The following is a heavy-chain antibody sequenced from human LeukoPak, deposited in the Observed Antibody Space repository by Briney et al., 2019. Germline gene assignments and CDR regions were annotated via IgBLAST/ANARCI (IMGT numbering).Heavy chain of an antibody. J-gene: IGHJ4*02. CDR3: TRGAGWLIDY. CDR1: DDSISDYY. Sequence: PSETLSLTCPVSDDSISDYYRGWIRQPPGKGLEWIGYFHNSGTSTYNPSLKSRVTISADTSKNQFSPKLNSLTTADTAVYYCTRGAGWLIDYWGQGILVTVSS. CDR2: FHNSGTS. D-gene: IGHD3-16*01. V-gene: IGHV4-59*01.